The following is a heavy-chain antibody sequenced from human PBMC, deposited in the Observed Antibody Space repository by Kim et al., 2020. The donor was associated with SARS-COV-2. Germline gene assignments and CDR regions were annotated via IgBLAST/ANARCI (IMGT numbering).Heavy chain of an antibody. Sequence: SETLSLTCTVSGGSISSSSYYWGWIRQPPGKGLEWIGSIYYSGSTYYNPSLKSRVTISVDTSKNQLSLKLSSVTAADTAVYYCARQDYGDYSFDYWGQGTLVTVSS. V-gene: IGHV4-39*01. J-gene: IGHJ4*02. CDR1: GGSISSSSYY. D-gene: IGHD4-17*01. CDR2: IYYSGST. CDR3: ARQDYGDYSFDY.